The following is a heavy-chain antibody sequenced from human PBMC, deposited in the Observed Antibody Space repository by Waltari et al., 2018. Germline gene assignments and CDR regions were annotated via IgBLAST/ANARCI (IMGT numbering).Heavy chain of an antibody. CDR3: ARGIAARLGWFDP. V-gene: IGHV1-2*06. J-gene: IGHJ5*02. CDR1: GYTFTGYY. CDR2: INPNSGGT. D-gene: IGHD6-6*01. Sequence: QVQLVQSGAEVKKPGASVKVSCKASGYTFTGYYMHWVRQAPGQGLEWMGRINPNSGGTNYARKFQGRVTMTRDTSISTAYMELSRLRSDDTAVYYCARGIAARLGWFDPWGQGTLVTVSS.